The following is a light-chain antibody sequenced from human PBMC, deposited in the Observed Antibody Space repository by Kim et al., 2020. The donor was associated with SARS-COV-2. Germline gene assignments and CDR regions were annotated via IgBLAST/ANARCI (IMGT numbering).Light chain of an antibody. Sequence: QPVLIQSPSASASLGASVKLTCTLSRWHSDYAIAWHQQQPEKGPRYLMKVNSDGSHTKGDGISDRFSGSSSGAERYLTISSLQSEDEADYYCQTWGDGFRVFGGGTQLTVL. CDR1: RWHSDYA. CDR3: QTWGDGFRV. J-gene: IGLJ3*02. CDR2: VNSDGSH. V-gene: IGLV4-69*01.